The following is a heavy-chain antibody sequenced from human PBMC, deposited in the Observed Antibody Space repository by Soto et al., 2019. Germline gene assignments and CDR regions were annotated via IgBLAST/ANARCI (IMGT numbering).Heavy chain of an antibody. J-gene: IGHJ1*01. CDR2: ISGSGGST. Sequence: PGGSLRLSCAASGFTFSSYAMSWVRQAPGKGLEWVSAISGSGGSTYYADSVKGRFTISRDNSKNTLYLQMNSLRAEDTAVYYCAKSLAAMVTAEHFQHWGQGTLVTVSS. V-gene: IGHV3-23*01. CDR1: GFTFSSYA. CDR3: AKSLAAMVTAEHFQH. D-gene: IGHD5-18*01.